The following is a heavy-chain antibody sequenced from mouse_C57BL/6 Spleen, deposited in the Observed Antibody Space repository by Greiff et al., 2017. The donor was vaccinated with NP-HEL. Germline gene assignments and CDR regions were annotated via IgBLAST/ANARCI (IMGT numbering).Heavy chain of an antibody. CDR1: GYTFTSYW. Sequence: QVQLQQPGAELVRPGTSVKLSCKASGYTFTSYWMHWVKQRPGQGLEWIGVIDPSDSYTNYNQKFKGKATLTVDTSSSAAYMQLSSLTSADSAVYYCARSTTVVKTDWYFDVWGTGTTVTVSS. D-gene: IGHD1-1*01. V-gene: IGHV1-59*01. CDR3: ARSTTVVKTDWYFDV. CDR2: IDPSDSYT. J-gene: IGHJ1*03.